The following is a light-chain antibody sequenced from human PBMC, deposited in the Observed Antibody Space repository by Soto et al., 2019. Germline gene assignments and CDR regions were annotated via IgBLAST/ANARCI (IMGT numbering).Light chain of an antibody. CDR1: QSVSSSY. Sequence: EIVLTQSPGTLSLSPGERATLSCRASQSVSSSYLAWYQQKPGQAPRLLIYGASSRATGIPDRFSGSGSGTDFPLTISRLEPEDFAVYYCQQYVSSPYTFGQGTKLEI. J-gene: IGKJ2*01. CDR2: GAS. CDR3: QQYVSSPYT. V-gene: IGKV3-20*01.